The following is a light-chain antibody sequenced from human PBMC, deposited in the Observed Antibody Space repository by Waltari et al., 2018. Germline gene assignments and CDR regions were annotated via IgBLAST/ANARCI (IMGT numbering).Light chain of an antibody. CDR3: QQSYSSPPN. Sequence: DIQLTHSPSSLSASVGDRVTITCRASQTITNHLNWYQKRPGEAPKLLIYAASSLQSGVPSRCSGSGSGTEFTLTISSLQPEDFATYYCQQSYSSPPNFGQGTRLEIK. V-gene: IGKV1-39*01. CDR1: QTITNH. J-gene: IGKJ5*01. CDR2: AAS.